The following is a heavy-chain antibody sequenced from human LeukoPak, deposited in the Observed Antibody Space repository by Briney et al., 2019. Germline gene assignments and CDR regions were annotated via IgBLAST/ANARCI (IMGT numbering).Heavy chain of an antibody. V-gene: IGHV1-69*13. D-gene: IGHD3-3*01. CDR3: ARANYDFWSGYSTRNSYYYYMDV. J-gene: IGHJ6*03. Sequence: SVKVSCKASGCTFSSYAISWVRQAPGQGLEWMGGIIPIFGTANYAQKFQGRDTISADESTSTAYMVLSSLRSEDTAVYYCARANYDFWSGYSTRNSYYYYMDVWGKGTTVTVSS. CDR1: GCTFSSYA. CDR2: IIPIFGTA.